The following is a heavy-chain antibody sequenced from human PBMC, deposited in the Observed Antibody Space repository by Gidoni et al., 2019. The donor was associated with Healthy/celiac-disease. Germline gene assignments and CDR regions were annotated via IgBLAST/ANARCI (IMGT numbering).Heavy chain of an antibody. J-gene: IGHJ3*02. Sequence: QVQLQESGPGLVKPSETLSLTCTVSGGSISSYYWSWIRQPAGKGLEWIGRIYTSGSTNYNPSLKSRVTMSVDTSKNQFSLKLSSVTAADTAVYYCARDYGSGSYEENIDAFDIWGQGTMVTVSS. CDR3: ARDYGSGSYEENIDAFDI. CDR1: GGSISSYY. V-gene: IGHV4-4*07. CDR2: IYTSGST. D-gene: IGHD3-10*01.